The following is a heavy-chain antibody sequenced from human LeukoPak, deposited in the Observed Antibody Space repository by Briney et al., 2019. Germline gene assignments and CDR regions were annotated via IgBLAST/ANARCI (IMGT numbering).Heavy chain of an antibody. Sequence: SETLSLTCTVSGGSISSYYWSWIRQSPGKGLEWIGYIYYTGSTNYNPSVKSRVTISVDTSKNQFSLKLSSVTAADTAVYYCARESLAGSHMAGWGQGTLVTVSS. CDR3: ARESLAGSHMAG. V-gene: IGHV4-59*12. J-gene: IGHJ4*02. D-gene: IGHD3-10*01. CDR2: IYYTGST. CDR1: GGSISSYY.